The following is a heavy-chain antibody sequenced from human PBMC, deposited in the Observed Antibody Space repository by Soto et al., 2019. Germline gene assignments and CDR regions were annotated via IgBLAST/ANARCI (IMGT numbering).Heavy chain of an antibody. J-gene: IGHJ6*02. V-gene: IGHV1-8*01. D-gene: IGHD3-10*01. CDR2: MNPNSGNT. CDR1: GYTFTSYD. CDR3: ARELITMARGVKKNYYYGMDV. Sequence: EASVKVSCKASGYTFTSYDINWVRQATGQGLEWMGWMNPNSGNTGYAQKFQGRVTMTRNTSISTAYMELSSLRSEDTAVYYCARELITMARGVKKNYYYGMDVWGQGTTVTVSS.